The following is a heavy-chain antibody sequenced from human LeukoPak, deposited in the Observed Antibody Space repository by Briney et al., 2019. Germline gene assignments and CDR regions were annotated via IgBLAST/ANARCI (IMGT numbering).Heavy chain of an antibody. CDR1: GFTFSNYY. V-gene: IGHV3-64*01. CDR3: ARDPSVGGFSGSELDF. Sequence: GGSLRLSCAGSGFTFSNYYMHWVRQAPGKGLEYVSAISYNGDETYYGNSVKGRFTISRDNSKNTLYLQMGSLRPEDTAVYYCARDPSVGGFSGSELDFWGQGTMVTVSS. J-gene: IGHJ4*02. CDR2: ISYNGDET. D-gene: IGHD3-16*01.